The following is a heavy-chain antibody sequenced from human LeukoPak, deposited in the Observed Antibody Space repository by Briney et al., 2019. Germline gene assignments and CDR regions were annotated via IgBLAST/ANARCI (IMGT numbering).Heavy chain of an antibody. D-gene: IGHD3-10*01. J-gene: IGHJ4*02. CDR1: GFTFTSYA. CDR3: ARDSMVRGVIIFDY. V-gene: IGHV1-3*01. Sequence: GGSLRLSCAASGFTFTSYAMHWVRQAPGQRLEWMGWINAGNGNTKYSQKFQGRVTITRDTSASTAYMELSSLRSEDTAVYYCARDSMVRGVIIFDYWGQGTLVTVSS. CDR2: INAGNGNT.